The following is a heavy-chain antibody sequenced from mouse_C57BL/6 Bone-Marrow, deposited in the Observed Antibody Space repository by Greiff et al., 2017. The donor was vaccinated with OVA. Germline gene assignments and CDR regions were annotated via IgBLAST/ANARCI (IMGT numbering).Heavy chain of an antibody. Sequence: QVQLKQSGPELVKPGASVKISCKASGYAFSSSWMNWVKQRPGKGLEWIGRIYPGDGDTNYNGKFKGKATLTADKSSSTAYMQLSSLTAEDSAVYFCLLLRAMDYWGQGTSVTVSS. V-gene: IGHV1-82*01. CDR1: GYAFSSSW. D-gene: IGHD1-1*01. CDR3: LLLRAMDY. J-gene: IGHJ4*01. CDR2: IYPGDGDT.